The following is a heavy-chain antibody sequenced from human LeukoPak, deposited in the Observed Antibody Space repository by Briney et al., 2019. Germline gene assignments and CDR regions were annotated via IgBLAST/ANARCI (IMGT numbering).Heavy chain of an antibody. Sequence: PGGSLRLSCAPSGFTFTNYAMSWVRQAPGKGLEWVSSITGSGDSAYYADSVKGRFTISRDNSRNMLYLQVSSLRAEDTAVYYCARDIASVRMDVWGQGTTVIVSS. V-gene: IGHV3-23*01. J-gene: IGHJ6*02. CDR3: ARDIASVRMDV. CDR2: ITGSGDSA. CDR1: GFTFTNYA. D-gene: IGHD2-21*01.